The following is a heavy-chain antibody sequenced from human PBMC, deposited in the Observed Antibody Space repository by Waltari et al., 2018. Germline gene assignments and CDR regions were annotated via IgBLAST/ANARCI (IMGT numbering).Heavy chain of an antibody. V-gene: IGHV3-7*01. J-gene: IGHJ4*02. CDR3: VGWNDPINS. CDR1: GSTISRFW. D-gene: IGHD1-1*01. CDR2: IGPDGSDK. Sequence: EAQLVQSGGGLVQPGGSLTLSVAASGSTISRFWMTWIRQAPGQGLQWVAHIGPDGSDKYYVDSVKGRFTISRDNAENSLLLQMSSLRVEDTALYYCVGWNDPINSWGQGTPVAVSS.